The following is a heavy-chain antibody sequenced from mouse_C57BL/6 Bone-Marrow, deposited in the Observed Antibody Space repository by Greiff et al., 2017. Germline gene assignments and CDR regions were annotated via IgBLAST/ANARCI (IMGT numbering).Heavy chain of an antibody. J-gene: IGHJ1*03. CDR1: GFTFSSYT. CDR2: ISGGGGNT. Sequence: EVKLMESGGGLVKPGGSLKLSCAASGFTFSSYTMSWVRQTPEKRLQWVAAISGGGGNTYYPDGVKGRFTISRDNDKNILYLQMSSLRSEDTALYYCSRQVTTVLATKYFDVWGTGTTVTVSS. D-gene: IGHD1-1*01. CDR3: SRQVTTVLATKYFDV. V-gene: IGHV5-9*01.